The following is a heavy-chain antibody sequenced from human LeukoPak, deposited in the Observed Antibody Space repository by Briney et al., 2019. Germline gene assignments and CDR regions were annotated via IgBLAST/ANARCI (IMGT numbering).Heavy chain of an antibody. V-gene: IGHV4-4*02. Sequence: PSETLSLTCTVSPDSTTSNFWSWVRQPPGKGLEWIGEIHRSGNTNYNPSLQSRVTISIDRSKNQIALELSSVTAADTAVYYCARASGIRRYSAHKRGDYYYGMDVWGQGTTVTVSS. CDR2: IHRSGNT. D-gene: IGHD1-14*01. J-gene: IGHJ6*02. CDR1: PDSTTSNF. CDR3: ARASGIRRYSAHKRGDYYYGMDV.